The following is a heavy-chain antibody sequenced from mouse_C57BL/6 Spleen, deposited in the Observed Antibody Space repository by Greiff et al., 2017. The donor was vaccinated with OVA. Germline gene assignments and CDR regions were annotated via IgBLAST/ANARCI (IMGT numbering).Heavy chain of an antibody. CDR1: GFTFSSYA. D-gene: IGHD2-2*01. CDR3: ARETTMVTRGYFDY. J-gene: IGHJ2*01. V-gene: IGHV5-4*01. CDR2: ISDGGSYT. Sequence: DVHLVESGGGLVKPGGSLKLSCAASGFTFSSYAMSWVRQTPEKRLEWVATISDGGSYTYYPDNVKGRFTISRDNAKNNLYLQMSHLKSEDTAMYYCARETTMVTRGYFDYWGQGTTLTVSS.